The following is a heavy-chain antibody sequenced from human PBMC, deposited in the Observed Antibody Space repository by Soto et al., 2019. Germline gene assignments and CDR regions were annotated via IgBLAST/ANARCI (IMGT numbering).Heavy chain of an antibody. J-gene: IGHJ4*02. Sequence: GRSLRLSCAASGFTFSSYSMNWVRQAPGKGLEWVSYISSSSSTIYYADSVKGRFTISRDNAKNSLYLQMNSLRAEDTAVYYCARDSGYSYGPLDYWGQGTLVTVSS. CDR2: ISSSSSTI. D-gene: IGHD5-18*01. CDR3: ARDSGYSYGPLDY. CDR1: GFTFSSYS. V-gene: IGHV3-48*01.